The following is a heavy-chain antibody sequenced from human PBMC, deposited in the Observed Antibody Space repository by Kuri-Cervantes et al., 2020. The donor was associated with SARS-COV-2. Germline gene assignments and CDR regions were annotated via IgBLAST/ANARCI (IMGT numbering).Heavy chain of an antibody. V-gene: IGHV3-49*04. D-gene: IGHD3-10*01. CDR3: TRDQERYYGSGDFDY. Sequence: GESLKISCAASGFTVSSNYMSWVRQAPGKGLEWVGFIRSKAYGGTTEYAASVKGRFTISRDDSKSIAYLQMNSLKTEDTAVYYCTRDQERYYGSGDFDYWGQGTLVTVSS. CDR1: GFTVSSNY. CDR2: IRSKAYGGTT. J-gene: IGHJ4*02.